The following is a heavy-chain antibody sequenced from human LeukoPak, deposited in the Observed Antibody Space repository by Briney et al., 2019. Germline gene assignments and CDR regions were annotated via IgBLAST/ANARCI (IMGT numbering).Heavy chain of an antibody. J-gene: IGHJ4*02. CDR1: GFTFSSYG. CDR2: IWYDGSNK. V-gene: IGHV3-33*01. CDR3: SRSGTGYSSGWYGYFDY. D-gene: IGHD6-19*01. Sequence: GGSLRLSCAASGFTFSSYGMHWVRQAPGKGLEGVAVIWYDGSNKYYADSVKGRFTISRDNSKNTLYLQMNSLRAEDTAVYYCSRSGTGYSSGWYGYFDYWGQGTLVTVSS.